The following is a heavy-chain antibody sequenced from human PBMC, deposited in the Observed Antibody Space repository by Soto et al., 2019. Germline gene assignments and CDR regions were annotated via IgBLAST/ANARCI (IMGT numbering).Heavy chain of an antibody. D-gene: IGHD2-15*01. Sequence: EVQLLESGGGLVQPGGSLRLSCAASGFTFSSYAMSWVRQAPGKGLEWVSAISGSGGSTYYADSVKGRFTISRDNSKNTRYMQMNSLRAEDTDVYYCAKATTPPLIVVVVAATWYFDLWGRGTLVTVCS. CDR1: GFTFSSYA. V-gene: IGHV3-23*01. J-gene: IGHJ2*01. CDR3: AKATTPPLIVVVVAATWYFDL. CDR2: ISGSGGST.